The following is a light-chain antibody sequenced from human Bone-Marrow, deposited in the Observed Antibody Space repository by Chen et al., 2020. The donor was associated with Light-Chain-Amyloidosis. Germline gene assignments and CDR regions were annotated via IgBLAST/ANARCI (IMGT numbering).Light chain of an antibody. CDR2: WAA. Sequence: DIVMTQSPDSLAVSLGERATINCKSSQSVLHSSNNKNYLAWYQQKPGQPPKLLIYWAATRESGVPDRFSGSGHGAYFTLTSSSLQAEDVAVYYCQQYYSSPKTFGQGTKVEIK. CDR3: QQYYSSPKT. CDR1: QSVLHSSNNKNY. V-gene: IGKV4-1*01. J-gene: IGKJ1*01.